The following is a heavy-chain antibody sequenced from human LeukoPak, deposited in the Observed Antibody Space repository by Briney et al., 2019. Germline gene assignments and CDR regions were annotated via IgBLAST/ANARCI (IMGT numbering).Heavy chain of an antibody. CDR2: IIPILGIA. J-gene: IGHJ3*02. CDR3: ARTSPVMDAFDI. D-gene: IGHD3-16*01. Sequence: SVKVSCKASGGTFSSYAIGWVRQAPGQGLEWMGRIIPILGIANYAQKFQGRVTITADKSTSTAYMELSSLRSEDTAVYYCARTSPVMDAFDIWGQGTMVTVSS. CDR1: GGTFSSYA. V-gene: IGHV1-69*04.